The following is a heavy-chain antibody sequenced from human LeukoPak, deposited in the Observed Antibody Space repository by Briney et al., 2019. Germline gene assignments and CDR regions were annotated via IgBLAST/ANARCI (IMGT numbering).Heavy chain of an antibody. CDR3: ARGGVGCFDY. Sequence: PGGSLRLSCAASGFTFSDYWIHWVRQAPGKGLVWVSHINSDGSSATYADSVKGRLTISRDNAMNTVYLQMNRLRPEAPAVYYCARGGVGCFDYWGQGALVTVSS. V-gene: IGHV3-74*01. D-gene: IGHD6-19*01. J-gene: IGHJ4*02. CDR1: GFTFSDYW. CDR2: INSDGSSA.